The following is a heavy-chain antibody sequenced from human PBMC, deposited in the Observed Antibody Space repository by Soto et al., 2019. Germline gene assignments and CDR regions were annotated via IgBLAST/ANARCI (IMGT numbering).Heavy chain of an antibody. V-gene: IGHV3-48*01. J-gene: IGHJ4*02. CDR2: ISSSRSTI. CDR1: GFTFSTHS. Sequence: EVHLVESGGGLVQPGGSLRLSCAASGFTFSTHSMNWVRQAPGKGLEWVSYISSSRSTIYYADSVKGRFTISRDNAKNSLYLQMNSLRAEDAAVYYCASASYDYGDFLDYWGQGTLGTVSS. CDR3: ASASYDYGDFLDY. D-gene: IGHD4-17*01.